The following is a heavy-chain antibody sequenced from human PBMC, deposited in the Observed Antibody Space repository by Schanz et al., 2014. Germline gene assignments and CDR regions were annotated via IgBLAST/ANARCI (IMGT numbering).Heavy chain of an antibody. Sequence: QVQLVQSGAEVKNPGASVKVSCKASGYTFINSDINWVRQAAGQGLEWMGWMNPKSGNTGYAQKFQGRVTMSRTTSISTAYMELSRLRPDDTAVYYCARGPDSTSADVTRGRRRYYFDYWGQGTLVTVSS. CDR3: ARGPDSTSADVTRGRRRYYFDY. D-gene: IGHD6-13*01. J-gene: IGHJ4*02. V-gene: IGHV1-8*02. CDR2: MNPKSGNT. CDR1: GYTFINSD.